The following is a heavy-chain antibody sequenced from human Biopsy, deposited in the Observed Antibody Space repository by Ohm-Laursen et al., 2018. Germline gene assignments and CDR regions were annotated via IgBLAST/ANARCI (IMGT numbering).Heavy chain of an antibody. J-gene: IGHJ6*02. V-gene: IGHV2-70*16. Sequence: TQTLTLTCTLSGFSLNTRGMSVTWIRQPPGKALEWLARIDWDDAKFYIGSLKTRLTISKDTSENHVVLTLSDVDPVDTATYYCARIPILVVPAAIVYRHRRHLQGLDVWGQGTTVIVSS. D-gene: IGHD2-2*02. CDR3: ARIPILVVPAAIVYRHRRHLQGLDV. CDR2: IDWDDAK. CDR1: GFSLNTRGMS.